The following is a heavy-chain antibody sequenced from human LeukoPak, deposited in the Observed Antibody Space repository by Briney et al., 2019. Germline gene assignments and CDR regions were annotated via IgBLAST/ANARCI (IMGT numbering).Heavy chain of an antibody. D-gene: IGHD1-14*01. V-gene: IGHV3-48*03. J-gene: IGHJ4*02. CDR3: ATETIGRHYDY. CDR2: IGPTGTDR. CDR1: GFIFSSYE. Sequence: PGGSLRLSCAASGFIFSSYEMNWVRQAPGKGLEWVSSIGPTGTDRYYADSVRGRFTISRDNAKNSMYLQMDSLRDEDTAVYYCATETIGRHYDYWGQGTLLTVSS.